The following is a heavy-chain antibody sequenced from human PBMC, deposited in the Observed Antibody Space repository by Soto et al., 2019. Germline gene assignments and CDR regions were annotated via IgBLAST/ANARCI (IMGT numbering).Heavy chain of an antibody. CDR2: IIPIFGTA. J-gene: IGHJ4*02. Sequence: SLKVSCNASGGTFSSYAISWVRQAPGQGLEWMGGIIPIFGTANYAHKFQGRVTITADESTSKAYMELSSLRSEDTAVYYCARAPGDRSGYDXWGQGTLVTVSX. D-gene: IGHD3-22*01. V-gene: IGHV1-69*13. CDR1: GGTFSSYA. CDR3: ARAPGDRSGYDX.